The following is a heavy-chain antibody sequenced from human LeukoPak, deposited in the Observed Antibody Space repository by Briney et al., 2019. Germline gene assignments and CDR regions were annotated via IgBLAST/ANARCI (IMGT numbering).Heavy chain of an antibody. D-gene: IGHD4-17*01. Sequence: SETLSLTCAAYGGSFSGYYWSWIRQPPGKGLEWIGEINHSGSTNYNPSLKSRVTISVDTSKNQFSLKLSSVTAADTAVYYCARHGTLTTVTLYYFDYWGQGTLVTVSS. CDR3: ARHGTLTTVTLYYFDY. CDR2: INHSGST. V-gene: IGHV4-34*01. J-gene: IGHJ4*02. CDR1: GGSFSGYY.